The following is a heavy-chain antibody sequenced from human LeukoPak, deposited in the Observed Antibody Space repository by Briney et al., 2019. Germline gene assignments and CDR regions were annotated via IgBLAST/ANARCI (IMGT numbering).Heavy chain of an antibody. CDR2: INPSGGST. Sequence: GASVKVSCKASGYTFTSYYMHWVRQAPGQGLEWMGIINPSGGSTSYAQKLQGRVTMTRDTSTSTVYMELSSLRSEDTAVYYCARGWFEGDLTTPAPIDYWGQGTLVTVSS. D-gene: IGHD3-16*01. CDR1: GYTFTSYY. J-gene: IGHJ4*02. CDR3: ARGWFEGDLTTPAPIDY. V-gene: IGHV1-46*01.